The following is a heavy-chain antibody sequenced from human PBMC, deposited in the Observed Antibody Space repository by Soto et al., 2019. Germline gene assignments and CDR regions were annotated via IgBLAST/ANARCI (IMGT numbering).Heavy chain of an antibody. CDR2: IWYDGSIK. CDR3: ARGSSGSYRYYYYGLDV. D-gene: IGHD3-10*01. V-gene: IGHV3-33*01. Sequence: GGSLRLSCAASGFTFISYAMHWVRQAPGKGLEWVAVIWYDGSIKYYADSVKGRFTISRDNSKSTLYLQMSSLRAEDAAVYYCARGSSGSYRYYYYGLDVWGQGTTVTVSS. J-gene: IGHJ6*02. CDR1: GFTFISYA.